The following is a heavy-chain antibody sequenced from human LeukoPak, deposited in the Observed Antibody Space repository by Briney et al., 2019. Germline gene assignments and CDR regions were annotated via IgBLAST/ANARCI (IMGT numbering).Heavy chain of an antibody. V-gene: IGHV1-18*01. CDR3: ARGETSIAAPFDY. CDR2: VSTYNANT. Sequence: ASVKVSCKASGYTFTTYGISWVRQAPGQGLEWMGWVSTYNANTDYAQKLQGRVTMTTDTSSSTAYMELSSLRSEDTAVYYCARGETSIAAPFDYWGQGTLVTVSS. D-gene: IGHD6-6*01. J-gene: IGHJ4*02. CDR1: GYTFTTYG.